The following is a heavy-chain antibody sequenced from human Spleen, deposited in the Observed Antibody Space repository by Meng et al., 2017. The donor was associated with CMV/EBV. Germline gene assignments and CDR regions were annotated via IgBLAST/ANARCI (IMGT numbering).Heavy chain of an antibody. V-gene: IGHV1-46*01. J-gene: IGHJ4*02. Sequence: ASVKVSCKASGYTFTSYYMHWVRQAPGQGLGWMGIINPSGGSTSYAQKFQGRVTMTRDTSTSTVYMELSSLISEDTAVYYCAQSYSANLIDYWGQGTLVTVSS. CDR1: GYTFTSYY. CDR3: AQSYSANLIDY. D-gene: IGHD3-10*01. CDR2: INPSGGST.